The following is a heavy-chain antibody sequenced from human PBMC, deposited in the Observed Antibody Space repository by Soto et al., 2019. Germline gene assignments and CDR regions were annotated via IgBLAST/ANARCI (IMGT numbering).Heavy chain of an antibody. J-gene: IGHJ4*02. CDR1: GDSISSGGYY. Sequence: SETLSLTCTVSGDSISSGGYYWSWIRQHPGKGLEWIGFIYYSGTTYYNPSLKSRLTISVDTSKNQFSLKLNSVTAADTAVYYCARVVDFSNYVDYWGQGTLVTVSS. CDR2: IYYSGTT. CDR3: ARVVDFSNYVDY. V-gene: IGHV4-31*03. D-gene: IGHD6-13*01.